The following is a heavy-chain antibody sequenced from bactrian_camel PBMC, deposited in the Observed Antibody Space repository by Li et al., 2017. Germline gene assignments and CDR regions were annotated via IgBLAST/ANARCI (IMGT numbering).Heavy chain of an antibody. CDR3: AADYCSRFPAYGPIWSRPGILGADRY. CDR1: AYAFGAYC. D-gene: IGHD6*01. V-gene: IGHV3S55*01. Sequence: VQLVESGGGSVQAGGSLRLSCAASAYAFGAYCMAWYRQAPGKEREGVAVMHYDGTSSYSESVTGRFAISKDNANNNDANNTLYLQMNSLKPEDTAVYYCAADYCSRFPAYGPIWSRPGILGADRYWGQGTQVTVS. CDR2: MHYDGTS. J-gene: IGHJ4*01.